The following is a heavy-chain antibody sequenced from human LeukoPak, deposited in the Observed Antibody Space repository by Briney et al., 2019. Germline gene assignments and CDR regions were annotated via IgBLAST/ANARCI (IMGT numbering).Heavy chain of an antibody. CDR1: GGSISSSSYH. Sequence: SETLSLTCTVSGGSISSSSYHWGWIRQPPGKGLEWIGEINHSGSTNYNPSLTRRVTMSVDTSKNQFSLNLSAATAADTAVYYCARARRGYVRLDYWGQGTLVTVSS. CDR3: ARARRGYVRLDY. V-gene: IGHV4-39*07. D-gene: IGHD5-12*01. J-gene: IGHJ4*02. CDR2: INHSGST.